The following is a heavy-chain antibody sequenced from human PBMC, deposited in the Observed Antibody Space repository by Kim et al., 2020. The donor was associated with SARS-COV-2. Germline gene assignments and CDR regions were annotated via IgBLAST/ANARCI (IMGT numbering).Heavy chain of an antibody. CDR2: IKQYGSEK. CDR1: GFTFSRYW. CDR3: ARGQHWFDP. J-gene: IGHJ5*02. Sequence: GGSLRLSCAAPGFTFSRYWMSWVRQAPGKGLEWVANIKQYGSEKYYVDSVKGRFTISRDNAKNSLYLQMDSLRAEDTAVYYCARGQHWFDPWGQGTLAT. V-gene: IGHV3-7*01.